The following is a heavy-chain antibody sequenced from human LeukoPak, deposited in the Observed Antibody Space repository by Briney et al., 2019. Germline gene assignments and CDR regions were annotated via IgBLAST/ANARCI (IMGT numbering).Heavy chain of an antibody. D-gene: IGHD4-17*01. Sequence: PSETLSLTCTVSGGSISSSSYYWGWIRQPPGKGLEWIGSIYYSGSTYYNPSLKSRVTISVDTSKNQFSLKLSSVTAADTAVYYCARQTSTTDNWFDPWGQGTLVTVSS. CDR1: GGSISSSSYY. J-gene: IGHJ5*02. V-gene: IGHV4-39*01. CDR2: IYYSGST. CDR3: ARQTSTTDNWFDP.